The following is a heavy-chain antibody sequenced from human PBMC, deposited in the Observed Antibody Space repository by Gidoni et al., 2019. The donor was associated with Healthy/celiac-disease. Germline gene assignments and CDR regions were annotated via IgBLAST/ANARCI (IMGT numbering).Heavy chain of an antibody. CDR1: GGSSSGYY. Sequence: VQLQQWGAGLLMPSETLSLTCAVYGGSSSGYYWSWIRKPPGKGLEWSGEINHSGSTNYNPCLKSRVTISVNTSKNQFSLKLSSVTAADTAGYYCARRGYSSGWYIPGLDYWGQGTLVTVSS. J-gene: IGHJ4*02. D-gene: IGHD6-19*01. CDR2: INHSGST. CDR3: ARRGYSSGWYIPGLDY. V-gene: IGHV4-34*01.